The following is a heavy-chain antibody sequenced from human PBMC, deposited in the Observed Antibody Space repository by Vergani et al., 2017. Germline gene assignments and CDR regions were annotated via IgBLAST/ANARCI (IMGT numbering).Heavy chain of an antibody. Sequence: EVQLVESGGELVQPGRPLRLSCTASGFTFGDDAISWFRQAPGKGPEWVAFIGSSGPYINYADSVKGRFIISRDNTNNSLFLQLRSLRAEDAAVYYCARDCTSGGCPDNYGMDVWGQGATVTVSS. J-gene: IGHJ6*02. CDR1: GFTFGDDA. CDR2: IGSSGPYI. D-gene: IGHD2-8*01. CDR3: ARDCTSGGCPDNYGMDV. V-gene: IGHV3-21*02.